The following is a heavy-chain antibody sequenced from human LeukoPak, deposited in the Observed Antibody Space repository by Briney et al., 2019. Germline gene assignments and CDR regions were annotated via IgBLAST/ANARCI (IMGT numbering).Heavy chain of an antibody. J-gene: IGHJ1*01. V-gene: IGHV1-18*01. CDR1: GYTFTSYG. Sequence: ASVKVSCKASGYTFTSYGISWVRQAPGQGLEWMGWISAYNGNTNYAQKLQGRVTMTTDTSTSTAYMELRSLRSDDTAVYYCARARNERVYDYVWGSYRSPPAVAEHWGQGTLVTVSS. D-gene: IGHD3-16*02. CDR3: ARARNERVYDYVWGSYRSPPAVAEH. CDR2: ISAYNGNT.